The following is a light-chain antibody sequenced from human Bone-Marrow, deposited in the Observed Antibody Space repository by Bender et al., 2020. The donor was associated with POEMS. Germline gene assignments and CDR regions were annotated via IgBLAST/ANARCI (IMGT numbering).Light chain of an antibody. J-gene: IGLJ1*01. CDR3: TSYAGSNTYV. CDR1: SSDVGGHNF. V-gene: IGLV2-8*01. Sequence: QSALTQPPSASGSPGQSVTISCTGSSSDVGGHNFVSWYQQHPGKAPKLIIYDVTKRPSGVTDRFSASKSGNTASLTVSGLQADDEADYYCTSYAGSNTYVFGSGTKVTVL. CDR2: DVT.